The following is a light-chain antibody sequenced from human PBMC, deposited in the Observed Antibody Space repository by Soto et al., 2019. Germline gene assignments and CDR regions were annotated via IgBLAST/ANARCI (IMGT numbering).Light chain of an antibody. CDR1: LSISNY. CDR2: DAS. CDR3: QQGFSTPPIT. V-gene: IGKV1-39*01. J-gene: IGKJ5*01. Sequence: IQMTQPPSSLSASVGDRVTITCRASLSISNYLNWYQQKPGKAPKLLIYDASSLQSGVPSRFSGSGSGTDFNFTISSLQPEDFATYYCQQGFSTPPITFGQGTRLEIK.